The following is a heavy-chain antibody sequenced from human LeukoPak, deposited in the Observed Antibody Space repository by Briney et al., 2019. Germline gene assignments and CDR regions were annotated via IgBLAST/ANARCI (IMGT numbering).Heavy chain of an antibody. CDR1: GFTFSTYD. V-gene: IGHV3-23*01. J-gene: IGHJ3*02. CDR3: ARGESFAFAN. Sequence: GGSLRLSCAASGFTFSTYDMQWVRQAPGKGREWVSGIGRSGSTYYTDSVKGRFTISRDNSKDTLYLQMNSLRAEDTAVYYCARGESFAFANWGQGTMVTVSS. CDR2: IGRSGST. D-gene: IGHD2-21*01.